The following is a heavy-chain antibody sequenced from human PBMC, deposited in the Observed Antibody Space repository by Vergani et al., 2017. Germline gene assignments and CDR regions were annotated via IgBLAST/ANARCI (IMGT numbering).Heavy chain of an antibody. CDR1: GFTFSDHY. CDR3: ARAGPYYYYGMDV. V-gene: IGHV3-72*01. CDR2: TRNKANSYTT. Sequence: EVQLVESGGGLVQPGGSLRLSCAASGFTFSDHYMDWVRQAPGKGLEWVGRTRNKANSYTTEYAASVKGRFTISIDDSKNSLYLQMNSLKTEDTAVYYCARAGPYYYYGMDVWGQGTTVTVSS. J-gene: IGHJ6*02.